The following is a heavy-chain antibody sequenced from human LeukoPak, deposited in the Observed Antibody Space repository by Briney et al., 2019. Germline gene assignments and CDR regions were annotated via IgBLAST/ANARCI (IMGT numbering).Heavy chain of an antibody. CDR1: GVSISSYH. Sequence: SEPLSLTCTVSGVSISSYHWSWIRQPPGKGPEWIGYIYYSGSTNYNPSLKSRVTISVDTSKNPFSLKLSSVTAADTAVYYCASMRYCSSTSCYASFDYWGQGTLVTVSS. J-gene: IGHJ4*02. CDR3: ASMRYCSSTSCYASFDY. V-gene: IGHV4-59*08. CDR2: IYYSGST. D-gene: IGHD2-2*01.